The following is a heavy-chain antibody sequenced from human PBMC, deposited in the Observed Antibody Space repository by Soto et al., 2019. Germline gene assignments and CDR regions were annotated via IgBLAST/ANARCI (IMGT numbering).Heavy chain of an antibody. Sequence: QVQLVQSGAEVKKPGASVKVSCKASGYTFTSYGISWVRQAPGQGLAWMGWISAYNGNTNYAQKLQGRVTMTTDTSTSTAYMELRSLRSDDTDVYSCERDSRYYYDSSGHDYWGQGTLVTVSS. CDR1: GYTFTSYG. CDR2: ISAYNGNT. J-gene: IGHJ4*02. CDR3: ERDSRYYYDSSGHDY. D-gene: IGHD3-22*01. V-gene: IGHV1-18*01.